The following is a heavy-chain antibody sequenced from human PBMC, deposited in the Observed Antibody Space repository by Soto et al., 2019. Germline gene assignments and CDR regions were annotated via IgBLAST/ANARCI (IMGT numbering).Heavy chain of an antibody. V-gene: IGHV3-33*01. CDR1: GFTFSSYG. D-gene: IGHD5-18*01. Sequence: PSGSLRLSCAASGFTFSSYGMNWVRQAPGKXLEWVAVIWYDGSNKYYADSVKGRFTISRDNSKNTLYLQMNSLRAEDTAVYYCARDKVTTAMVSCYGMDVRGQGNTVTV. CDR2: IWYDGSNK. CDR3: ARDKVTTAMVSCYGMDV. J-gene: IGHJ6*02.